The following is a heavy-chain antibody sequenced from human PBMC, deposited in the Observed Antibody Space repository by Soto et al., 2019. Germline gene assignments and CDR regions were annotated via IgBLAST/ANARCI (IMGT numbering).Heavy chain of an antibody. J-gene: IGHJ5*02. CDR1: GFTFSDSY. D-gene: IGHD2-15*01. Sequence: QVQLVESGGGLVKPGGSLRLSCAASGFTFSDSYMSLIRQGAGKGVEWVSYSSSSSSYTNYADSVKGRFTISRDNAKNSLYLQMNSLRAEDTAVYYCARQIGYCSGGSCSPGGYNWVDPWGQGTLVTVSS. CDR2: SSSSSSYT. CDR3: ARQIGYCSGGSCSPGGYNWVDP. V-gene: IGHV3-11*05.